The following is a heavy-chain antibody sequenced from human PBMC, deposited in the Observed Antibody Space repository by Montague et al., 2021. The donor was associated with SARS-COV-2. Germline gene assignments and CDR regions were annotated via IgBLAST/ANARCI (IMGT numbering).Heavy chain of an antibody. CDR1: GGSFSGYY. V-gene: IGHV4-34*01. Sequence: SETLSLTCAVYGGSFSGYYWAWIRQSPGKGLEWIAEINDSGSTNXNFNPSLRSRVTISVDTSKSQFSLKLSSVSAADTGVYYCARWDPQTLTMLGLRGKSASDYWSQGTLVTVSS. D-gene: IGHD4-23*01. CDR2: INDSGST. J-gene: IGHJ4*02. CDR3: ARWDPQTLTMLGLRGKSASDY.